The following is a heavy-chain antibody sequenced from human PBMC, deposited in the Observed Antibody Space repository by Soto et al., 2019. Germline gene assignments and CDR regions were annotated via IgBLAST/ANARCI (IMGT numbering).Heavy chain of an antibody. J-gene: IGHJ1*01. Sequence: QVQLKQWGAGLLKPSETLSLTCAVYGGSLSDYYWSWIRQPPGKGLEWIGEINHSGSTNYNPSLKRRASISVDTSKNQFSLKLRSVTAADTAVYYCASWGAVAFYFQHWGRGTLVTVSS. D-gene: IGHD3-16*01. CDR3: ASWGAVAFYFQH. V-gene: IGHV4-34*01. CDR1: GGSLSDYY. CDR2: INHSGST.